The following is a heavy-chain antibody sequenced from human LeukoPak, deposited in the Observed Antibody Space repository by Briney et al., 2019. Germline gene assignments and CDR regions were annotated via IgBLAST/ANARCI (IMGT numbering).Heavy chain of an antibody. CDR2: ISGSGGST. CDR3: AKEYYYDSSGYYYG. D-gene: IGHD3-22*01. CDR1: GFTFSSYP. Sequence: GGSLRLSCAASGFTFSSYPMSWVRQAPGKGLEWVSAISGSGGSTYYADSVKGRFTISRNNSKNTLYLQMNSLRAEDTAVYYCAKEYYYDSSGYYYGWGQGTLVTVSS. J-gene: IGHJ4*02. V-gene: IGHV3-23*01.